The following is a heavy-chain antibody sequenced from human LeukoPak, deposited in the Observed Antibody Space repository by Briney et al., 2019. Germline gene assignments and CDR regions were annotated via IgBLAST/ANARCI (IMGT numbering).Heavy chain of an antibody. CDR3: ARQTGSGLFILP. J-gene: IGHJ4*02. CDR1: GVSISSSNSY. D-gene: IGHD3/OR15-3a*01. Sequence: SETLSLTCTVSGVSISSSNSYWGWIHQPPGKGLEWIGSIYYSGNTYYNASLKSQVSISIDTSKNQFSLRLTSVTAADTAVYYCARQTGSGLFILPGGQGTLVTVSS. CDR2: IYYSGNT. V-gene: IGHV4-39*01.